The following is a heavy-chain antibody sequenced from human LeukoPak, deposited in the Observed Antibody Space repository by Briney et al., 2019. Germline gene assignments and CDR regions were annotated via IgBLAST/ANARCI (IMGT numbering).Heavy chain of an antibody. CDR1: GGSFSGYY. CDR2: INHSGST. CDR3: ARLTYSGYDFDY. V-gene: IGHV4-34*01. Sequence: SETLSLTCAVYGGSFSGYYWSWIRRPPGKGLEWIGEINHSGSTNYNPSLKSRVTISVDTSKNQFSLKLSSVTAADTAVYYCARLTYSGYDFDYWGQGTLVTVSS. D-gene: IGHD5-12*01. J-gene: IGHJ4*02.